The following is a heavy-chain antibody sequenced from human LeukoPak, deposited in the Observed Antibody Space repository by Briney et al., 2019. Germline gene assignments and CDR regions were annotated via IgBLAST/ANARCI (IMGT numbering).Heavy chain of an antibody. D-gene: IGHD1-1*01. J-gene: IGHJ4*01. V-gene: IGHV4-59*08. Sequence: SETLSLTCTVPGGSINIYYWSWIRQPPGEGMELIGYIYYSGSTNYNPSLKSRVTISVDTSKNQFSLKLSSVTAADTAVYYCARHMGLGYTYFYPYFDYWGQGTLVTVSS. CDR2: IYYSGST. CDR3: ARHMGLGYTYFYPYFDY. CDR1: GGSINIYY.